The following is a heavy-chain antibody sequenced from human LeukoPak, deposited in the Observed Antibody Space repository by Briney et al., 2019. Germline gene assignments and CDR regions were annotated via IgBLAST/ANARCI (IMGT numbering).Heavy chain of an antibody. V-gene: IGHV3-20*01. Sequence: GGSLRLSCAASGFTFDDYGMSWVRQAPGKGLEWVSGINWNGGNTGYADSVKGRFSISRDRAKNSLYLQMNSLRAEDTALYHCARGAGYGALDYWGQGTLVTVSS. CDR2: INWNGGNT. CDR3: ARGAGYGALDY. J-gene: IGHJ4*02. D-gene: IGHD2-15*01. CDR1: GFTFDDYG.